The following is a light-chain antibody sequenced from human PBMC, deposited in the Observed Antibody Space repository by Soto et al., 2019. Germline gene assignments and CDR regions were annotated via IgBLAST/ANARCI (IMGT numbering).Light chain of an antibody. Sequence: QSALTQPRSVSGSPGQSVTISCIGTSSDVGGYGFVSWYQQHPGKAPKLMIYEVSNRPSGVSNRFSGSKSGNTASLTISGLQAEDEADYYCSSYTSSSTLEVFGTGTKVTVL. CDR1: SSDVGGYGF. J-gene: IGLJ1*01. CDR2: EVS. CDR3: SSYTSSSTLEV. V-gene: IGLV2-14*01.